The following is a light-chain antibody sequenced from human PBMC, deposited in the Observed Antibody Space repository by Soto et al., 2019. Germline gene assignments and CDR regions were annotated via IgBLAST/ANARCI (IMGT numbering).Light chain of an antibody. J-gene: IGKJ3*01. V-gene: IGKV3-20*01. CDR1: QSVDSRY. Sequence: EIVLTQSPATLSLSPGERATLSCRASQSVDSRYLAWYQQKPGQAPRLLIDATSSRATGIPDRFSGSGSGTDFTLTISRLEPEDFAVYYCQQYCSTPPFTFGHGTKLDIK. CDR3: QQYCSTPPFT. CDR2: ATS.